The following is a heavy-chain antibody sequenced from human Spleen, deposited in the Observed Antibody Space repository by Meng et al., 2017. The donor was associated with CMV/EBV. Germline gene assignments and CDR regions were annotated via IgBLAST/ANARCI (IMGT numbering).Heavy chain of an antibody. Sequence: ASVKVSCKPYGYTFSNYGVSWVRQAPGQGLEWMGWISAYNGYTKYAQNFQGRVAMTTDKSTRTAYMEVRSLRSDDTAVYYCARSLGPAYRSSPFDHWGPGSPVTVSS. CDR1: GYTFSNYG. V-gene: IGHV1-18*01. CDR2: ISAYNGYT. D-gene: IGHD6-19*01. J-gene: IGHJ4*02. CDR3: ARSLGPAYRSSPFDH.